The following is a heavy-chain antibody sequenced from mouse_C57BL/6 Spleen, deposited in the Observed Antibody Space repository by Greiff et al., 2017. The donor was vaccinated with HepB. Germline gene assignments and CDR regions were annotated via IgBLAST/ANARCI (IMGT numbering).Heavy chain of an antibody. D-gene: IGHD1-1*01. V-gene: IGHV5-16*01. CDR2: INYDGSST. CDR1: GFTFSDYY. J-gene: IGHJ2*01. Sequence: VQLKESEGGLVQPGSSMKLSCTASGFTFSDYYMAWVRQVPEKGLEWVANINYDGSSTYYLDSLKSRFIISRDNAKNILYLQMSSLKSEDTATYYCARGYGSSYYFDYWGQGTTLTVSS. CDR3: ARGYGSSYYFDY.